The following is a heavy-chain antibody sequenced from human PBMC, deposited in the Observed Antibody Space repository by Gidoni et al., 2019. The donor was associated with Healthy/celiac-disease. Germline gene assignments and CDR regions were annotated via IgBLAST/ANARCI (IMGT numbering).Heavy chain of an antibody. D-gene: IGHD3-22*01. Sequence: QVQLQESGPGLVKPSETLSLTCPVSGGSISSYYWSWIRQPPGKGLEWIGYIYYSGSTNDNPSLKSRVTISVDTSKNQFSLKLSSVTAADTAVYYCARTTGITMIREWGQGTLVTVSS. CDR3: ARTTGITMIRE. CDR2: IYYSGST. J-gene: IGHJ4*02. V-gene: IGHV4-59*08. CDR1: GGSISSYY.